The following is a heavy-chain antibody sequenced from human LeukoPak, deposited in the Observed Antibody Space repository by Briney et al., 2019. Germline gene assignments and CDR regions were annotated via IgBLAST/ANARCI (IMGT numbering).Heavy chain of an antibody. CDR2: ISGSGGST. CDR1: GFTFSSYA. V-gene: IGHV3-23*01. D-gene: IGHD6-13*01. CDR3: AKELLTPAAGTVGFDI. J-gene: IGHJ3*02. Sequence: GGSLRLSCAASGFTFSSYAMSWVRQAPGKGLEWVSAISGSGGSTYYADSVKGRFTISRDNSKNTLYLQMNSLRAEDTAVYYCAKELLTPAAGTVGFDIWGQGTMVTVSS.